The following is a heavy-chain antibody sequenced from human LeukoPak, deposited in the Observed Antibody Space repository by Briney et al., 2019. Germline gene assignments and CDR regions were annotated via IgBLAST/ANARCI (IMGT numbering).Heavy chain of an antibody. CDR2: INPNSGGA. V-gene: IGHV1-2*02. Sequence: ASVKVSCKASGYTFTGYYMHWVRQAPGQGLKWMGWINPNSGGANYAQKFQGRVTMTRDTSISTAYMELSRLRSDDTAVYYCARVRKARPFDPWGQGTLVTVSS. CDR1: GYTFTGYY. J-gene: IGHJ5*02. CDR3: ARVRKARPFDP.